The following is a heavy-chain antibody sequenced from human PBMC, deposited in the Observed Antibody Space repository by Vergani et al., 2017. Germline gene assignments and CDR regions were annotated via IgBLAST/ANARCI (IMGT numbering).Heavy chain of an antibody. CDR2: IYYTGSA. Sequence: QLQLHKSGPGLVKPSETLSLTCTLSGGSISSSSHFWGWLRQTPGKGLEWIGSIYYTGSAYYNPSLKSRVSISVDASKNQFSLKLSSVTAADSAVYYCARGETRTDWFDPWGQGTQVIVSS. CDR3: ARGETRTDWFDP. J-gene: IGHJ5*02. CDR1: GGSISSSSHF. V-gene: IGHV4-39*01. D-gene: IGHD3/OR15-3a*01.